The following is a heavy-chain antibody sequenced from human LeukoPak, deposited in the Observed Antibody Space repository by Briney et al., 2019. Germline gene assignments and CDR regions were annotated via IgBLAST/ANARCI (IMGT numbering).Heavy chain of an antibody. J-gene: IGHJ5*02. CDR3: ASLRENWFDP. Sequence: GASVKVSCKASGGTFSSYAISWVRQAPGQGLEWMGGIIPIFGTANYAQKFQGRVTITTDESTSTAYMELSSLRSEDTAVYYCASLRENWFDPWGQGTLVTVSP. CDR1: GGTFSSYA. CDR2: IIPIFGTA. D-gene: IGHD3-10*01. V-gene: IGHV1-69*05.